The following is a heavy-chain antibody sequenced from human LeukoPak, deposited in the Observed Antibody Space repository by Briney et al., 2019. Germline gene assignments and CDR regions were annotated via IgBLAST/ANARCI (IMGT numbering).Heavy chain of an antibody. J-gene: IGHJ5*02. CDR2: LVYGGRT. D-gene: IGHD2-21*02. CDR1: GGSIIRGDNH. CDR3: ARHTLVTSISTFNWFDP. V-gene: IGHV4-39*01. Sequence: SETLSLTCNVSGGSIIRGDNHWGWIRQSPGKGLEWIGSLVYGGRTFYSPSLRRRITMSVDTSKNQFSLRLNSVTAADTAIYYCARHTLVTSISTFNWFDPWGQGTLVTVSS.